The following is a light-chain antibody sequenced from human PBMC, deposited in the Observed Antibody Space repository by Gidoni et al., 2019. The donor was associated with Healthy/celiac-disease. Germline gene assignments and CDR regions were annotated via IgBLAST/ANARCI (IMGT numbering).Light chain of an antibody. V-gene: IGKV3-11*01. CDR1: QSITNN. Sequence: EIVLTQSPATLSLSPGEGATLSCTSSQSITNNLAWYQQKPGQPPRLLIFEASTRATGVPARFSASGSGTDFTLTISSLDLEDFAIYYCQQRSNWPRGTFGGGTKLEIK. CDR2: EAS. J-gene: IGKJ4*01. CDR3: QQRSNWPRGT.